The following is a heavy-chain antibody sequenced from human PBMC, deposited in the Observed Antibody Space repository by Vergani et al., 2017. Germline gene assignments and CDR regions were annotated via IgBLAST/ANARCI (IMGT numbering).Heavy chain of an antibody. CDR3: ARNPSTMVRGVIRYYYYMDV. J-gene: IGHJ6*03. CDR2: INPSGGST. D-gene: IGHD3-10*01. Sequence: QVQLVQSGAEVKKPGASVKVSCKASGYTFTSYYMHWVRQAPGQGLEWMGIINPSGGSTSYAQKFQGRVTMTRDTYTSTVYMELSSLISEDTAVYYCARNPSTMVRGVIRYYYYMDVWGKGTTVTVSS. CDR1: GYTFTSYY. V-gene: IGHV1-46*01.